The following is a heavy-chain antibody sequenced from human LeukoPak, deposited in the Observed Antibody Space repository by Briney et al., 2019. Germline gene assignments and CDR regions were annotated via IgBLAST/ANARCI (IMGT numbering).Heavy chain of an antibody. J-gene: IGHJ2*01. Sequence: GGSLRLSCAASGFTFTSYGMHWVRQAPGKGLEWVAVISYDESGKYYADSVRGRFTISRDNAKNTLYLQMNSLRVEDTVVYYCARGPPWYFDLWGRGTLVTVSS. V-gene: IGHV3-33*03. D-gene: IGHD6-25*01. CDR1: GFTFTSYG. CDR2: ISYDESGK. CDR3: ARGPPWYFDL.